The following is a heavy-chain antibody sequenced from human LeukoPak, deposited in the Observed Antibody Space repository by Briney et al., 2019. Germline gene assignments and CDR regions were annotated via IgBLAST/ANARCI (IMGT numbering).Heavy chain of an antibody. CDR3: ARGPREGFDY. J-gene: IGHJ4*02. CDR2: INPNSGDT. V-gene: IGHV1-2*02. Sequence: ASVKVSCKASGYTFTGYYIHWVRQAPGQGLEWMGWINPNSGDTNFAQRWQGRVTMTSDTSISAAYMEMSRLRSDDTAIYYCARGPREGFDYWGLGTLVTVSS. CDR1: GYTFTGYY.